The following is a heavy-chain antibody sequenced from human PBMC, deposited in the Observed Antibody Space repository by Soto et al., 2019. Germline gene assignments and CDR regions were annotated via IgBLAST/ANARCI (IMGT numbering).Heavy chain of an antibody. Sequence: GGSLILSCAASGFTFISYGMHWVRQAPGKGLEWVAVIWFDGYNKYYADSVKGRFTISRDNSKNTLYLQMNSLRAEDTAVYYCARDLKRYSSGYYEGFDYWGQGSLVSVSS. D-gene: IGHD6-19*01. V-gene: IGHV3-33*01. J-gene: IGHJ4*02. CDR2: IWFDGYNK. CDR3: ARDLKRYSSGYYEGFDY. CDR1: GFTFISYG.